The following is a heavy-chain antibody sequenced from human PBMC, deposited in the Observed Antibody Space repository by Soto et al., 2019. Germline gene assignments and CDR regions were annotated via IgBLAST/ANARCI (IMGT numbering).Heavy chain of an antibody. D-gene: IGHD2-2*01. V-gene: IGHV4-30-2*01. CDR2: IYPSGST. CDR3: ARVPDR. Sequence: QLQLPESGSGLVKPSQTLSLTCAVSGGSISSGGYSWIWIRQPPGKGLEWIGYIYPSGSTYYNPSLKSRVTISVDRSKNQFSLKLSSVTAADTAVYYCARVPDRWGQGTLVTVSS. CDR1: GGSISSGGYS. J-gene: IGHJ4*02.